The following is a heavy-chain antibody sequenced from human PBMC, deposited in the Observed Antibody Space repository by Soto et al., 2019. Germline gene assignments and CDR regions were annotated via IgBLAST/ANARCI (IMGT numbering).Heavy chain of an antibody. CDR3: ARGSRLGYYYYGMDV. D-gene: IGHD6-6*01. Sequence: PSETLSLTYTVSGGSISSYYWSWIRQPAGKGLEWIGRIYTSGSTNYNPSLKSRVTMSVDTSKNQFSLKLSSVTAADTAVYYCARGSRLGYYYYGMDVWGQGTTVTVSS. V-gene: IGHV4-4*07. CDR2: IYTSGST. J-gene: IGHJ6*02. CDR1: GGSISSYY.